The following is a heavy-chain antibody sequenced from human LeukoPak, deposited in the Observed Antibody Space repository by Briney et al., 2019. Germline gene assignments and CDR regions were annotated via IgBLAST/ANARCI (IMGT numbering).Heavy chain of an antibody. CDR1: GYTFTSYG. Sequence: ASVKASCKASGYTFTSYGISWVRQAPGQGLEWMGWISAYNGNTNYAQKLQGRVTMTTDTSTSTAYMELRSLRSDDTAVYYCARDLSRRVRGVSRNDYWGQGTLVTVSS. J-gene: IGHJ4*02. CDR3: ARDLSRRVRGVSRNDY. D-gene: IGHD3-10*01. V-gene: IGHV1-18*04. CDR2: ISAYNGNT.